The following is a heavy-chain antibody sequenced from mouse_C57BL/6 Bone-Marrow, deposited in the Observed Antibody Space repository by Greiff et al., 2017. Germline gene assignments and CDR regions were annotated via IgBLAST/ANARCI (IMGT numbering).Heavy chain of an antibody. CDR1: GYTFTSYW. CDR2: IDPSDSET. J-gene: IGHJ4*01. Sequence: QVQLQQPGAELVRPGSSVKLSCKASGYTFTSYWMHWVKQRPKQGLEWIGNIDPSDSETHYNQKFKDKATLTVDKSSSTAYMQLSSLTSEDSAVYYCAKAYYSNYLYAMDYWGQGTSVTVSS. D-gene: IGHD2-5*01. CDR3: AKAYYSNYLYAMDY. V-gene: IGHV1-52*01.